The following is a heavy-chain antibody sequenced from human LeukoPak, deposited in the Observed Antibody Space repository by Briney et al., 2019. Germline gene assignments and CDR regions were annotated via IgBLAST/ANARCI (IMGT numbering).Heavy chain of an antibody. CDR3: ARSAMVRGVTPNWFDP. J-gene: IGHJ5*02. CDR1: GGSIGSYY. Sequence: SETLSLTCTVSGGSIGSYYWSWIRQPPGKGLEWIGYIYYSGSTNYNPSLKSRVTISVDTSKNQFSLKLSSVTAADTAVCYCARSAMVRGVTPNWFDPWGQGTLVTVSS. V-gene: IGHV4-59*01. CDR2: IYYSGST. D-gene: IGHD3-10*01.